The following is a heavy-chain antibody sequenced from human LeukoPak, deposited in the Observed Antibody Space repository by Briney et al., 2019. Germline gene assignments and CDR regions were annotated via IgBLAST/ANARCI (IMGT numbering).Heavy chain of an antibody. Sequence: SESLSLTCTVSGGSIRSYFWSWLRQPPGKGLEGIGYIWDTEITDYNPSLKSRVTISLDTSKNHFSLKLRSVTAADTALYFCARGLVLATDDAFDIWGQGTLVTVSS. J-gene: IGHJ3*02. D-gene: IGHD5-12*01. CDR1: GGSIRSYF. V-gene: IGHV4-59*01. CDR2: IWDTEIT. CDR3: ARGLVLATDDAFDI.